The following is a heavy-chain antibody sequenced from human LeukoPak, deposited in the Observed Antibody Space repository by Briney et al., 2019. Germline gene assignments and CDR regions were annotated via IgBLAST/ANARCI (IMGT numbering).Heavy chain of an antibody. CDR2: IYYSGST. D-gene: IGHD3-16*01. Sequence: SETLSLTCTVSGGSIGSYYWSWIRQPPGKGLEWIGYIYYSGSTNYNPSLKSRVTISVDTSKNQFSLKLSSVTAADTAVYYCARLRLGEALDYWGQGTLVTVSS. CDR3: ARLRLGEALDY. V-gene: IGHV4-59*01. CDR1: GGSIGSYY. J-gene: IGHJ4*02.